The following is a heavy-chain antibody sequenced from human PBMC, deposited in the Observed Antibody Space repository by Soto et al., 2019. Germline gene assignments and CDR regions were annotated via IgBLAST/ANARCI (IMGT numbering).Heavy chain of an antibody. CDR3: ARLWSSNEGSS. CDR2: INHIAGT. J-gene: IGHJ4*02. Sequence: QVRLQQWGAGLLKPSETLALTCAVHGGSFSGYYWCWIRQPPGKGLEWIGEINHIAGTNYNPSLKSRVSISVDASKHQFSLPLSSVTAADTAVYYCARLWSSNEGSSWGQGTLVAVSS. CDR1: GGSFSGYY. V-gene: IGHV4-34*01. D-gene: IGHD2-21*01.